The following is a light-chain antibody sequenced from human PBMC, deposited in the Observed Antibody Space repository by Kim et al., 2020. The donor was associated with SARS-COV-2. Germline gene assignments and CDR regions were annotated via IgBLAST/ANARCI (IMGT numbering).Light chain of an antibody. Sequence: PGQRARTTCTGDAEPERDTYWFRQRPGRAPILVLYRDKEGTSWIPDRLSGSRSGTTVTVTISGIRAEDEADDFCQSEDRSSTSWIFGGGTQLTVL. J-gene: IGLJ2*01. CDR2: RDK. CDR3: QSEDRSSTSWI. CDR1: AEPERD. V-gene: IGLV3-25*03.